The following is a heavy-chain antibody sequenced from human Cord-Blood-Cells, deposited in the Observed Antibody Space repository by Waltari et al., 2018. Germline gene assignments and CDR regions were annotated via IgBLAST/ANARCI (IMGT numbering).Heavy chain of an antibody. Sequence: QVQLVQSGAEVKKPGASVKVSCKASGYTFTGYYMHWVRPAPGQGLEGVGWINPNSGGTNYAQKFQGRVTMTRDTSISTAYMELSRLRSDDTAVYYCARVDKTTVTTDYWGQGTLVTVSS. CDR2: INPNSGGT. J-gene: IGHJ4*02. CDR1: GYTFTGYY. V-gene: IGHV1-2*02. CDR3: ARVDKTTVTTDY. D-gene: IGHD4-17*01.